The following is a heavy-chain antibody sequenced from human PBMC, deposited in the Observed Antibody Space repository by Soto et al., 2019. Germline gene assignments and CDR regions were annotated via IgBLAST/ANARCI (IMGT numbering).Heavy chain of an antibody. CDR3: AKDGIPIKHSNYGYYYYYMDV. CDR2: ISGSGGST. Sequence: GGSLRLSCAASGFTFSSYAMSWVRQAPGKGLEWVSAISGSGGSTYYADSVKGRFTISRDNSKNTLYLQMNSLRAEDTAVYYCAKDGIPIKHSNYGYYYYYMDVWGKGTTVTVSS. V-gene: IGHV3-23*01. D-gene: IGHD4-4*01. CDR1: GFTFSSYA. J-gene: IGHJ6*03.